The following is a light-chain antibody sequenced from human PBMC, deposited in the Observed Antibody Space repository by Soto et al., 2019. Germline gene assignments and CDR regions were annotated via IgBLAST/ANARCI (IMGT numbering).Light chain of an antibody. CDR1: SSDVGGYNY. CDR2: EVS. Sequence: QSALTQPPSASGSPGQSVTISCTGTSSDVGGYNYVSWYQQHPGKAPQLMIYEVSKRPSGVPDRFSGSKSGNTASLSGSGLQAEDEADYYCSSYAGSNRVFGGGTKRAVL. J-gene: IGLJ2*01. V-gene: IGLV2-8*01. CDR3: SSYAGSNRV.